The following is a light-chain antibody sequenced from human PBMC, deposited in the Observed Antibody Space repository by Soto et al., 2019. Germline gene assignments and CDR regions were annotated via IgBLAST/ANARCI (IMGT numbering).Light chain of an antibody. CDR2: LGS. Sequence: DIVMTQSPLSLPVTPGEPASISCRSSQSLLHSNGYNYLDWYLQKPGQSPQLLIYLGSNRASGVPERFSGSGSGTDFTLKISRVEAEDVGVYNCMQALQIPSTFGQGTKVEIK. J-gene: IGKJ1*01. V-gene: IGKV2-28*01. CDR3: MQALQIPST. CDR1: QSLLHSNGYNY.